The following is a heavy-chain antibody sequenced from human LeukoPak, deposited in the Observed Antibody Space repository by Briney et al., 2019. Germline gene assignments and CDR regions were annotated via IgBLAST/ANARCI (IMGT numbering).Heavy chain of an antibody. J-gene: IGHJ4*02. Sequence: ASVKVSCKASGYTFTAYYLHWVRQAPGQGLEWMGWISPNSGGTHYAQKFQGRVTMTRGTSISTAYMELSRLRSDDTAVFYCARDSSGSYLDYWGQGTLVTVSS. CDR1: GYTFTAYY. CDR2: ISPNSGGT. V-gene: IGHV1-2*02. CDR3: ARDSSGSYLDY. D-gene: IGHD1-26*01.